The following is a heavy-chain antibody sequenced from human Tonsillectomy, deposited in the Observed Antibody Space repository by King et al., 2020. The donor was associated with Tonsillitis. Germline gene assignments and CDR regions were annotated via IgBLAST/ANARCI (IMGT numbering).Heavy chain of an antibody. J-gene: IGHJ4*02. Sequence: QLQESGPGLVKPSETLSLTCTVSGGSISSYYWSWIRQHPGKGLEWFGYIYYSGSTNYNPSLKSRVTISVDTSKNQFSLKLSAVTAADTDVYYCARGNYNCGLSNWGQGTLVTVSP. CDR2: IYYSGST. CDR1: GGSISSYY. V-gene: IGHV4-59*01. CDR3: ARGNYNCGLSN. D-gene: IGHD1-20*01.